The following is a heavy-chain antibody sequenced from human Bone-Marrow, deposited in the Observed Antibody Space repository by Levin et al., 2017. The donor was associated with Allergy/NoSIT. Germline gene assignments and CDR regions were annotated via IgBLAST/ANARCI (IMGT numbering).Heavy chain of an antibody. Sequence: PGGSLRLSCAASGFTFSSYGMHWVRQAPGKGLEWVAVIWYDGSNKYYADSVKGRFTISRDNSKNTLYLQMNSLRAEDTAVYYCARGLFRHIVVVPAAMPGYYMDVWGKGTTVTVSS. CDR3: ARGLFRHIVVVPAAMPGYYMDV. CDR2: IWYDGSNK. CDR1: GFTFSSYG. D-gene: IGHD2-2*01. V-gene: IGHV3-33*01. J-gene: IGHJ6*03.